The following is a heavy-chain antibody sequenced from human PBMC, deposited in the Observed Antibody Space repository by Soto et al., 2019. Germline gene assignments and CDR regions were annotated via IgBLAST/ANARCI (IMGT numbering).Heavy chain of an antibody. V-gene: IGHV4-59*08. CDR3: AALPRGH. CDR1: GGSISNYY. CDR2: IFYSGRA. Sequence: QVQLQESGPGLVKPSETLSLTCTVSGGSISNYYWGWIRQPPGKGLEWIGYIFYSGRAKYNPHLTSRATISIDTSTTQVPLKLSSVTAEDTAVYYCAALPRGHWGQGTLVTVSS. D-gene: IGHD2-21*02. J-gene: IGHJ4*02.